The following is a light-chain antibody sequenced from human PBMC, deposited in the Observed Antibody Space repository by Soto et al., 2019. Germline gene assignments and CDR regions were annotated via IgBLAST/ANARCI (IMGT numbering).Light chain of an antibody. J-gene: IGKJ5*01. CDR3: QQYNNWPIT. V-gene: IGKV3-15*01. CDR2: GAS. Sequence: ELVMTQSPATLSVSPGERATLSCRASETVATNLACYQQKPGQAPRLLISGASTRAAGISDRFRGSGSGTEFTLTISSLRSEDFAVYYCQQYNNWPITFGQGTRLEIK. CDR1: ETVATN.